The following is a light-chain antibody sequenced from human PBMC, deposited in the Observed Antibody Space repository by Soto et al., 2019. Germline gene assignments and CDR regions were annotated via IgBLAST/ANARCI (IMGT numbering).Light chain of an antibody. CDR2: GTS. Sequence: MVMTQSPATLSVSPGETVTLSCRTSQNVTSNLAWYQLKPGQTPSLLIYGTSTRAPDIPVRFSGSGSGTEFTLTITTVQSGDSAVYYCQQYDDWGFGPGTKVEIK. CDR3: QQYDDWG. CDR1: QNVTSN. J-gene: IGKJ1*01. V-gene: IGKV3-15*01.